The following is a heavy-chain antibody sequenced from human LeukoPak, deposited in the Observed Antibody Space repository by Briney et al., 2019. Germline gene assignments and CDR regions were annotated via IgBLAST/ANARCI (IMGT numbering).Heavy chain of an antibody. V-gene: IGHV1-2*02. J-gene: IGHJ4*02. CDR3: ARDRYYYDSSGYLDY. Sequence: ASVKVSCKASGYTFTGYYMHWVRQAPGQGLEWMGWINPNSGGTNYAQKFQGRVTMTRGTSISTAYMELSRLRSDDTAVYYCARDRYYYDSSGYLDYWGQGTLVTVSS. CDR1: GYTFTGYY. CDR2: INPNSGGT. D-gene: IGHD3-22*01.